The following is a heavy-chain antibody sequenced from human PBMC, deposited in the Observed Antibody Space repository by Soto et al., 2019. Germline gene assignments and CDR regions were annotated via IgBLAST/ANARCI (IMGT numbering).Heavy chain of an antibody. D-gene: IGHD4-4*01. Sequence: QVQLHQSGPGLVKPSQTLSLTCAISGDSVYSNSAAWNWIRQSPSRGIEWLGRTYYTYKWYNDYAVSLKSRITVNPDTSKNLFSLQMNSVPPEDTAVYYCARSPYSAVRAFDFWGQGTLVTVSS. V-gene: IGHV6-1*01. CDR1: GDSVYSNSAA. CDR2: TYYTYKWYN. CDR3: ARSPYSAVRAFDF. J-gene: IGHJ3*01.